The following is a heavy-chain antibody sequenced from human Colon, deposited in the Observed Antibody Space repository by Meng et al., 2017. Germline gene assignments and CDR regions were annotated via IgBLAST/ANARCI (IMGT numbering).Heavy chain of an antibody. Sequence: GESLKISCAASGFTFSTYSMHWVRQAPGKGLVWVSQIKPDGRTTAYADSVKGRFTISRDNAKSTLYLEMNSLSAEDAAVYYCARDWDWVVWDYWGQGTLVTVSS. CDR1: GFTFSTYS. V-gene: IGHV3-74*01. CDR3: ARDWDWVVWDY. J-gene: IGHJ4*02. CDR2: IKPDGRTT. D-gene: IGHD3/OR15-3a*01.